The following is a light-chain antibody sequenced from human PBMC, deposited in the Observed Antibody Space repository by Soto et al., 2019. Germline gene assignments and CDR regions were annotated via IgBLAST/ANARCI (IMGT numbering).Light chain of an antibody. Sequence: DIQMTQSPSSVSGSVGDRVTITCRASQDITRWLAWYQQKPGKAPKLLIYGASSLQSGVPSRFSGSGSETDFTLTISSLQPEDSATYYCQQTNTFPLTFGRGTKVDIK. J-gene: IGKJ4*01. CDR3: QQTNTFPLT. CDR1: QDITRW. V-gene: IGKV1-12*01. CDR2: GAS.